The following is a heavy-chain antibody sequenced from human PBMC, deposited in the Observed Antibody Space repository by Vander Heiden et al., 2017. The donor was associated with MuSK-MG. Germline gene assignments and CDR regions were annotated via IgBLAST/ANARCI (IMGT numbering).Heavy chain of an antibody. J-gene: IGHJ4*02. CDR2: IKYDGSEK. Sequence: VQLVESGGGLVQPGGSLRLSCAVSGVQFSDFWMSWVRQATGKGLEWVANIKYDGSEKYYVDSVEGRFTISRDNAKNSRYLQMNSLRGEDTAVYYCARVRRDGYNDFWGQGTRVTVSS. V-gene: IGHV3-7*01. CDR3: ARVRRDGYNDF. D-gene: IGHD2-21*01. CDR1: GVQFSDFW.